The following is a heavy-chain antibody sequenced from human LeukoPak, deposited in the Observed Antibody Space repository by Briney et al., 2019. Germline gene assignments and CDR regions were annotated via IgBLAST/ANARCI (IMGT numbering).Heavy chain of an antibody. V-gene: IGHV1-18*01. Sequence: ASVKVSCKTSGYTFINYGINWVRQAPGQGLERMGWISPYNGNTNYAQKLQGRVTMTTDTSTSTAYMELRSLRSDDTAVYYCARGAYCGGDCYSWYFDYWGQGTLVTISS. CDR1: GYTFINYG. CDR3: ARGAYCGGDCYSWYFDY. J-gene: IGHJ4*02. D-gene: IGHD2-21*02. CDR2: ISPYNGNT.